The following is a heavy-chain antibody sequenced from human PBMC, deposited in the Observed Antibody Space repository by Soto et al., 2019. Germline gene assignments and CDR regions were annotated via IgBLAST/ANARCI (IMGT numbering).Heavy chain of an antibody. CDR1: GGTFSSYA. J-gene: IGHJ6*02. CDR2: IIPIFGTA. CDR3: ASLVTVAGTPPYYYYGMDV. D-gene: IGHD6-19*01. Sequence: GASVKVSCTASGGTFSSYAISWVRQAPGQGLEWMGGIIPIFGTANYAQKFQGRVTITADESTSTAYMELSSLRSEDTAVYYCASLVTVAGTPPYYYYGMDVWGQGTTVTVSS. V-gene: IGHV1-69*13.